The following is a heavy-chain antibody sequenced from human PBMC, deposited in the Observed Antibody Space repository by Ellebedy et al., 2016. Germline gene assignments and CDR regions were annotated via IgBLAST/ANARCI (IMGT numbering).Heavy chain of an antibody. V-gene: IGHV4-59*11. J-gene: IGHJ1*01. CDR3: ARVDFLPGYWGYIAL. CDR1: GGSLTGHF. CDR2: INYVAYT. Sequence: SETLSLTXSVSGGSLTGHFWNWLRQTPGKGLEWIGHINYVAYTKKNPSLKSRVSISVDTSKNHVSLNLNSVTAADTAVYYCARVDFLPGYWGYIALWGQGTLVTVSS. D-gene: IGHD3-9*01.